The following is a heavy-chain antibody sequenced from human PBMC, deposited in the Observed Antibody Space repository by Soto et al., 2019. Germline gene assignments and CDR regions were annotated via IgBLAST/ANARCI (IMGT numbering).Heavy chain of an antibody. D-gene: IGHD3-3*01. V-gene: IGHV3-30*03. CDR2: ISYDGSNK. Sequence: GGSLRLSCAASGFTFSSYGMHWVRQAPGKGLEWVAVISYDGSNKYYADSVKGRFTISRDNSKNTLYLQMNSLRAEDTAVYYCASQALTYYDFWSGYSDTAMASYWGQGTLVTVSS. CDR3: ASQALTYYDFWSGYSDTAMASY. CDR1: GFTFSSYG. J-gene: IGHJ4*02.